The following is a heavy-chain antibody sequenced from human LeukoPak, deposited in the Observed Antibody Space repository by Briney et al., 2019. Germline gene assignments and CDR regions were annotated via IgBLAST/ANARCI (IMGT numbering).Heavy chain of an antibody. CDR2: IYHSGST. J-gene: IGHJ4*02. CDR3: ARGGTMVRGVNYFDY. D-gene: IGHD3-10*01. V-gene: IGHV4-30-2*01. CDR1: GGSISSGGYS. Sequence: SETLSLTCAVSGGSISSGGYSWSWIRQPPGKGLEWIGYIYHSGSTYYNPSLKSRVTISVDRSKNQFSLKLSSVTAADTAVYYCARGGTMVRGVNYFDYWGQGTLVTVSS.